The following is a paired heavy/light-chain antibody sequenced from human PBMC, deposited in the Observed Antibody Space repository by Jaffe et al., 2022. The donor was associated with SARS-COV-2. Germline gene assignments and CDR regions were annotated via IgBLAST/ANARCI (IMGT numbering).Light chain of an antibody. V-gene: IGLV1-44*01. CDR1: SSNIGSNT. Sequence: QSVLTQPPSASGTPGQRVTISCSGSSSNIGSNTVSWYQQLPGAAPTLLIYSNNQRPSGVPDRFSGSKSGASASLAISGLQSEDEADYYCAAWDDNLNGPVFGGGTKLTVL. CDR3: AAWDDNLNGPV. J-gene: IGLJ3*02. CDR2: SNN.
Heavy chain of an antibody. CDR2: IGGSLAIT. Sequence: EVQLLESGGALIQPGGSLRLSCAASGFTFSNYAMTWVRQAPGKGLEWVSAIGGSLAITYYADSVKGRFTISRDNSKNTLYLQMNSLRAEDTAVYYCAKVSSSVWAYYYYGLDVWGPGTTVTVSS. CDR3: AKVSSSVWAYYYYGLDV. V-gene: IGHV3-23*01. CDR1: GFTFSNYA. J-gene: IGHJ6*02. D-gene: IGHD6-19*01.